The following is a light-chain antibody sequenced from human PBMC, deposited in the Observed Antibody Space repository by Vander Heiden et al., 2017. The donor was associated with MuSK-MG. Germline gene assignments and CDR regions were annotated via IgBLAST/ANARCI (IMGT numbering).Light chain of an antibody. J-gene: IGKJ3*01. V-gene: IGKV3-11*02. Sequence: EIVLTQSPATLSLSPGERATLSCRPSQSVSSSLACYQQKPGQAPRLPLHDASNRATAIPATFTGSRSRRDFTLTISSLVPEDFAVYFCRQRRNWGLTFGHGTRLDIK. CDR1: QSVSSS. CDR2: DAS. CDR3: RQRRNWGLT.